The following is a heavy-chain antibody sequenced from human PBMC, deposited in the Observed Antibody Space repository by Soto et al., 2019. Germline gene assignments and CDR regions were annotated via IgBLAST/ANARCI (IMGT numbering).Heavy chain of an antibody. V-gene: IGHV4-30-4*01. Sequence: SETLSLTCSVSGDSISNLDYFWAWIRQPPGQALEYIGYIYKSASTYYNPSFESRVAISVDTSKSQFSLNVTSVTAADTAVYFCARGRYCLSGRCFPNWFDSWGQGALVRVSS. D-gene: IGHD2-15*01. CDR3: ARGRYCLSGRCFPNWFDS. CDR2: IYKSAST. CDR1: GDSISNLDYF. J-gene: IGHJ5*01.